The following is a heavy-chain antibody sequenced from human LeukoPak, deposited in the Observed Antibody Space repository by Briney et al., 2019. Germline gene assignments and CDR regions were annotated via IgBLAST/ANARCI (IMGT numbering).Heavy chain of an antibody. CDR1: GYSISNGYY. CDR3: ARRHSSGWFYY. J-gene: IGHJ4*02. D-gene: IGHD6-19*01. CDR2: IYRSGST. Sequence: SETLSLTCTVSGYSISNGYYWDWIRQPPGGGLEWIGNIYRSGSTSYNPSLKSRVTISVDTSKNQFSLKVNSVTAADTAVYYCARRHSSGWFYYWGQGTLVTVSS. V-gene: IGHV4-38-2*02.